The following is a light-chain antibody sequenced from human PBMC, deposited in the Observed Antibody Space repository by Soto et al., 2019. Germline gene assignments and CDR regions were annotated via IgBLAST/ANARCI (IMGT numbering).Light chain of an antibody. Sequence: QSVLTQPASVSGSPGQSITISCTGTSSDVGSYNLVAWYQQHPGKAPKLMLYEGSKRPSGVSNRFSGSKSGNTASLTISGLQAEDEADYYCCSYAGRSTWVFGGGTKLTVL. CDR1: SSDVGSYNL. J-gene: IGLJ2*01. CDR2: EGS. V-gene: IGLV2-23*01. CDR3: CSYAGRSTWV.